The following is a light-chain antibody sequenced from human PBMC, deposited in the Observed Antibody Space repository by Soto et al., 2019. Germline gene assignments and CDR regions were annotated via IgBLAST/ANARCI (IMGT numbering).Light chain of an antibody. CDR1: QGISSH. CDR2: TAT. CDR3: QHYFSYPLT. V-gene: IGKV1-8*01. Sequence: AIRMTQSPSSFSASTGDRVTITCRASQGISSHLAWYQVKPGKAPRLLIYTATYLESGVPSRFSGSRSWTDFTLTISFLQSDAFAFYYCQHYFSYPLTFGGGTKVEIK. J-gene: IGKJ4*01.